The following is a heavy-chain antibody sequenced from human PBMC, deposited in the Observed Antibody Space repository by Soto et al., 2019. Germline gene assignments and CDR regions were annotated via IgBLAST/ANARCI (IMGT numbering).Heavy chain of an antibody. CDR3: ARGLLLYYDSSGRPHYYYYGMDV. V-gene: IGHV4-34*01. CDR1: GGSFSGYY. J-gene: IGHJ6*02. D-gene: IGHD3-22*01. Sequence: QVQLQQWGAGLLKPSETLSLTCAVYGGSFSGYYWSWIRQPPGKGLECIGEINHSGSTNYNPSLKSRVTISVDTSKNQFSLKLSSVTAADTAVYYCARGLLLYYDSSGRPHYYYYGMDVWGQGTTVTVSS. CDR2: INHSGST.